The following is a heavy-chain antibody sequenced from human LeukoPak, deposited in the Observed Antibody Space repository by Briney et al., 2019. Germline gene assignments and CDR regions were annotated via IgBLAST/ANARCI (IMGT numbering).Heavy chain of an antibody. CDR1: GGSISSYY. J-gene: IGHJ6*02. V-gene: IGHV4-59*01. D-gene: IGHD3-10*01. CDR2: IYYSGST. Sequence: SETLPLTCTVSGGSISSYYWSWLRQPLGKGMEWIGYIYYSGSTNYNPSRKSRVTISVDTSKNQFSLKRSSVTAADTAVYYWARDGITMVRGSWDVWGQGTTVTVSS. CDR3: ARDGITMVRGSWDV.